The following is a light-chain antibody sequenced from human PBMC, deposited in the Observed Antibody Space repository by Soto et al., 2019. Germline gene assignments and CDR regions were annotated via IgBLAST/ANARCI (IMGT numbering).Light chain of an antibody. Sequence: EIVMTQSPATLSVSPGERATLSCRASPSVSTNLAWYQHKPGQAPRLLIYGSSTRATDVPARFSGSGSETEFTLTISSLQSEDFAVYYCQQYNNWPGTFGQGTKLESK. CDR3: QQYNNWPGT. V-gene: IGKV3-15*01. CDR2: GSS. J-gene: IGKJ2*02. CDR1: PSVSTN.